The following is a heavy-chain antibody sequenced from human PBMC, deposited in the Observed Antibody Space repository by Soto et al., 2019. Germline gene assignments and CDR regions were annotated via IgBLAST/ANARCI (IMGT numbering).Heavy chain of an antibody. V-gene: IGHV3-15*01. CDR2: IKSKTDGGNT. CDR3: TTEASIAVAGGYFDY. CDR1: GFTFSNAW. Sequence: GGSLRLSCAASGFTFSNAWMSWVRQAPGKGLEWVGRIKSKTDGGNTDYAAPVKGRFTISRDDSKNTLYLQMNSLKTEDTAVYYCTTEASIAVAGGYFDYWGQGTLVTVSS. J-gene: IGHJ4*02. D-gene: IGHD6-19*01.